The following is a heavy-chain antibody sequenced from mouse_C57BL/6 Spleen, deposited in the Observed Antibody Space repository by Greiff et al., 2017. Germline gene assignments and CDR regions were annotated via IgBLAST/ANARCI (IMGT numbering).Heavy chain of an antibody. CDR1: GYTFTSYW. D-gene: IGHD1-1*01. Sequence: VQLQQSGAELVMPGASVKLSCKASGYTFTSYWMHWVKQRPGQGLEWIGEIDPSDSYTNYNQKFKGKSTLTVDKSSSTAYMQLSSLTSEDSAVYYCARGFITTVVADLYYAMDYWGQGTSVTVSS. J-gene: IGHJ4*01. CDR3: ARGFITTVVADLYYAMDY. V-gene: IGHV1-69*01. CDR2: IDPSDSYT.